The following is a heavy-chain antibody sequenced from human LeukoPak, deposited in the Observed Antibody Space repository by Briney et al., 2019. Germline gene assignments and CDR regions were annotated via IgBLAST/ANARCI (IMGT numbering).Heavy chain of an antibody. CDR2: VSGSGDNT. D-gene: IGHD5-18*01. V-gene: IGHV3-23*01. J-gene: IGHJ6*03. CDR1: GFTFSSHA. Sequence: GRSLRHSCAASGFTFSSHAMSWVRQAPGKGLEWVSAVSGSGDNTYYADSVKGRFTISRDNSKNTLYLHMSSLRAEDTAVYYCACTAYYYYYLDVWGKGTTVTVSS. CDR3: ACTAYYYYYLDV.